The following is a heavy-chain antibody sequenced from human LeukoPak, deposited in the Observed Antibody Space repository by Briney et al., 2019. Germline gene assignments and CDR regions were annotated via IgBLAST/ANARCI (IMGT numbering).Heavy chain of an antibody. D-gene: IGHD3/OR15-3a*01. CDR2: ISGSGGSS. Sequence: GGSLRLSCAASGFTFSSYAMSWVRQAPGKGLEWVSSISGSGGSSYFADSVKGRFTISRDNSKNTLYLQMNSLRAEDTAVYYCAKDGSHGLGWFDPWGQGTLVTVSS. CDR1: GFTFSSYA. V-gene: IGHV3-23*01. J-gene: IGHJ5*02. CDR3: AKDGSHGLGWFDP.